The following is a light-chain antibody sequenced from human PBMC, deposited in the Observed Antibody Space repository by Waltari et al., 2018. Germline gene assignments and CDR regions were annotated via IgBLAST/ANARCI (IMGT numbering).Light chain of an antibody. J-gene: IGKJ3*01. CDR1: QDISNY. V-gene: IGKV1-33*01. CDR2: DAS. Sequence: DIQMTQSPSYLSASVGDRVTITCQASQDISNYLNWYQQKPGKAPKLLIYDASNLETGVPSRFSGSGSGTDFTFTISSLQPEDIATYYCQQYDSQFTFGPGTKVDIK. CDR3: QQYDSQFT.